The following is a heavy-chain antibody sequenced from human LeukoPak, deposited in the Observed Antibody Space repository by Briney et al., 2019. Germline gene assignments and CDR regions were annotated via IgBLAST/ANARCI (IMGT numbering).Heavy chain of an antibody. CDR1: GYSISSGYY. V-gene: IGHV4-38-2*02. CDR2: IYHSGST. D-gene: IGHD3-22*01. J-gene: IGHJ5*02. CDR3: ARDHYDSSEDWFDP. Sequence: SETLSLTCTVSGYSISSGYYWGWIRPPPGKGLEWIGSIYHSGSTYYNPSLKSRVTISVDTSKNQFSLKLSSVTAADTAVYYCARDHYDSSEDWFDPWGQGTLVTVSS.